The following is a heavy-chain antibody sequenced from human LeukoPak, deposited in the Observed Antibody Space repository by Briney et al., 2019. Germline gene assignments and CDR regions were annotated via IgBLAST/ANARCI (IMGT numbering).Heavy chain of an antibody. D-gene: IGHD3-22*01. Sequence: GGSLRLSCVGSGFTFRSHAMSWVRQAPGKGLEWVSGISGSGDNTYYADSVKGRFTISRDNSKNTLYVQVNSLGTEDTAAYYCAKGSYYDSSGSFYFGYWGQGTLVTVSS. CDR3: AKGSYYDSSGSFYFGY. J-gene: IGHJ4*02. CDR2: ISGSGDNT. CDR1: GFTFRSHA. V-gene: IGHV3-23*01.